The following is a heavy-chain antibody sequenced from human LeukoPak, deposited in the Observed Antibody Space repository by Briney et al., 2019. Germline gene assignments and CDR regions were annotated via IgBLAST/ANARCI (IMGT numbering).Heavy chain of an antibody. CDR3: AGGYRYFHH. CDR1: GFTFSSYW. CDR2: ISSDGTST. Sequence: HGVALRLSCAASGFTFSSYWMHWVRQAPGKGLVWVSRISSDGTSTSYADSVKGRFTISRDNAKNTLYLQMNSLRAEDTAVYYCAGGYRYFHHWGQGTLVTVSS. D-gene: IGHD1-1*01. V-gene: IGHV3-74*01. J-gene: IGHJ1*01.